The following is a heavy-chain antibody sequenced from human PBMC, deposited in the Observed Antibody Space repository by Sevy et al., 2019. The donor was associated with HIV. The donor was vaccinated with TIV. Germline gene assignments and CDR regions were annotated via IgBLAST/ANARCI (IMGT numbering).Heavy chain of an antibody. V-gene: IGHV4-61*01. J-gene: IGHJ4*02. CDR2: VYHTGST. Sequence: SETLSLTCAVSGVSVSSDTYYWSWIRQPPGKGLAWIGYVYHTGSTNYSPSFKSRVTISVDTSKNQFSLRLFSVAAADTAVYYCARERYFFDKSGYYWDYWGQGALVTVSS. CDR3: ARERYFFDKSGYYWDY. D-gene: IGHD3-22*01. CDR1: GVSVSSDTYY.